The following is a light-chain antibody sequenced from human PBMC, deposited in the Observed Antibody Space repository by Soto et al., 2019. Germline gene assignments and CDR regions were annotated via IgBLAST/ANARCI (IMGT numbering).Light chain of an antibody. J-gene: IGLJ2*01. CDR3: QSYDSSLSGVV. CDR2: GNS. Sequence: QSVLTQPPSVSGAPGQRVTISCTGSSSNIGAGYDVHWYQQLPGTAPKLLIYGNSNRPSGVPDRLSGSKSGTSPSLAITGLHAEDEADYYCQSYDSSLSGVVFGGGTKLTVL. CDR1: SSNIGAGYD. V-gene: IGLV1-40*01.